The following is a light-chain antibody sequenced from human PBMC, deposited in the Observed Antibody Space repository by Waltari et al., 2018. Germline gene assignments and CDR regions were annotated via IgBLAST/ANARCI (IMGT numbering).Light chain of an antibody. CDR2: TAS. CDR1: QGIGNY. V-gene: IGKV1-9*01. Sequence: DIQLTQSPSFLSASVGDRVTITCRSSQGIGNYLAWYQKKAGKAPKLLIHTASTLQGGVPSRFSGSGSGTEFTLTISSLQPEDFATYYCQQRNSYPITFGQGTRLEIK. CDR3: QQRNSYPIT. J-gene: IGKJ5*01.